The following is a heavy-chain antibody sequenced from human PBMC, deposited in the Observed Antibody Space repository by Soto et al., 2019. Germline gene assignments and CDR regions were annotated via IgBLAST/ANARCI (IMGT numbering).Heavy chain of an antibody. Sequence: SETLSLTCTVSCGSISSYYWSWIRQPPGKGLEWIGYIYYSGSTNYNPSLKSRVTISVDTSKNQFSLKLSSVTAADTAVYYCARVFITMPPVARSSYYYYYYYMDVWGKGTTVTV. V-gene: IGHV4-59*01. CDR2: IYYSGST. D-gene: IGHD3-3*01. CDR3: ARVFITMPPVARSSYYYYYYYMDV. J-gene: IGHJ6*03. CDR1: CGSISSYY.